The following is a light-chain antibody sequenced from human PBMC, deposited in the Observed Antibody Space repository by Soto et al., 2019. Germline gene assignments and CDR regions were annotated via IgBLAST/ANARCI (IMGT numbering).Light chain of an antibody. CDR2: SAS. CDR1: QGIGNS. Sequence: DIQMTQSPPSLSASVGDRVTITCRASQGIGNSLAWYQQKPGTVPRLLIYSASTLQSGGPSRFSGSGSGTDFTRTISSLHPEDLAAYYGQKYNSVPATFGQGTQLESK. CDR3: QKYNSVPAT. J-gene: IGKJ5*01. V-gene: IGKV1-27*01.